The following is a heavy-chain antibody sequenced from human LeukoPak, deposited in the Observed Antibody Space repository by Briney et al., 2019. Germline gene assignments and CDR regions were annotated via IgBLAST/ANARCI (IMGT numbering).Heavy chain of an antibody. V-gene: IGHV3-23*01. D-gene: IGHD1-26*01. Sequence: GGSLRLSCAASGFTLNNYAMSWVRQAPGKGLEWVSIINNSGGSTYYADSVKGRFTISRDLSKNTLYLQMNSRRAEDTALYYCARKYSGTNPFDYWGQGTLVTVSS. CDR1: GFTLNNYA. CDR2: INNSGGST. J-gene: IGHJ4*02. CDR3: ARKYSGTNPFDY.